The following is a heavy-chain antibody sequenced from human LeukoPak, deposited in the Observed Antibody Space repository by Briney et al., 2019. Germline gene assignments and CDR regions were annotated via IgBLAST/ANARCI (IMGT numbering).Heavy chain of an antibody. CDR3: ARELCSGGSCQNWFDP. D-gene: IGHD2-15*01. Sequence: ASVKVSCKASGYTFTSYGISWVRQAPGQGLDWMGWISAYNGNTNYAQKLQGRVTMTTDTSTSTAYMELRSLRSDDTAVYYCARELCSGGSCQNWFDPWGQGTLVTVSS. CDR1: GYTFTSYG. CDR2: ISAYNGNT. J-gene: IGHJ5*02. V-gene: IGHV1-18*01.